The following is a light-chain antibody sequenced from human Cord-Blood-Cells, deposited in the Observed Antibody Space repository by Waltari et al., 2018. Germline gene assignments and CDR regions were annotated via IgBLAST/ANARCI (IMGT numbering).Light chain of an antibody. CDR2: GAS. J-gene: IGKJ5*01. Sequence: QSPGTLSLSPGERATLSCRASQSVSSSYLAWYQQKPGQAPRLLIYGASSRATGIPDRFSGSGYGTDFTLTISRLEPEDFAVYYCQQYGSSPTFGQGTRLEIK. CDR1: QSVSSSY. V-gene: IGKV3-20*01. CDR3: QQYGSSPT.